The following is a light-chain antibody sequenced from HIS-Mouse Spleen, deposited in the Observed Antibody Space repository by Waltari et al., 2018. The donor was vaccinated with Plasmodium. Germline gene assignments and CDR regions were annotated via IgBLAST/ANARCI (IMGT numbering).Light chain of an antibody. J-gene: IGLJ3*02. CDR1: SGPSSYA. CDR3: QTWGTGFWV. CDR2: LNSDGSH. V-gene: IGLV4-69*01. Sequence: QLVLTQSPSASASLGASVKLPCTLSSGPSSYAIACPQQQPEKGPRYLMKLNSDGSHSKGDGIPDRFSGSSSGAERYLTISSLQSEDEADYYCQTWGTGFWVFGGGTKLTVL.